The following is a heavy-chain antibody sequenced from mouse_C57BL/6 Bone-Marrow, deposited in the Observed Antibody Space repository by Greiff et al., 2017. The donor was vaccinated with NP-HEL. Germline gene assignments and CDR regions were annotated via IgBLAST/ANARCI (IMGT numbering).Heavy chain of an antibody. CDR2: INPNNGGT. V-gene: IGHV1-18*01. D-gene: IGHD2-2*01. J-gene: IGHJ4*01. CDR1: GYTFTDYN. CDR3: ARRGGMVTTGYYYAMDY. Sequence: EVQLQQSGPELVKPGASVKIPCKASGYTFTDYNMDWVKQSHGKSLEWIGDINPNNGGTIYNQKFKGKASLTVDKSSSTAYMELRSLTSEDTAVYYCARRGGMVTTGYYYAMDYWGQGTSVTVSS.